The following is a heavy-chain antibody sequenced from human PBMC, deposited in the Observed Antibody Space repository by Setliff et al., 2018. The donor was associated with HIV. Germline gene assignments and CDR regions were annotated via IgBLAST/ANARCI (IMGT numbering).Heavy chain of an antibody. D-gene: IGHD6-6*01. Sequence: SETLSLTCTVSGGSISSHYWSWIRQPPGKGLEWIGYIYYSGSTNYNPSLKSRVTISVDTSKNQFSLKLSSVTAADTAVYYCARDRGSSYYYYYYMDIWGKGTTVTVSS. CDR2: IYYSGST. CDR1: GGSISSHY. CDR3: ARDRGSSYYYYYYMDI. V-gene: IGHV4-59*11. J-gene: IGHJ6*03.